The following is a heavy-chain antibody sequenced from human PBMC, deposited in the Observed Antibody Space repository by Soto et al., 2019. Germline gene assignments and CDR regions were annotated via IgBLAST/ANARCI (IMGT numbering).Heavy chain of an antibody. J-gene: IGHJ6*02. CDR3: ASWSGYCGGDCYDAYYYYGMEV. V-gene: IGHV1-69*01. CDR2: IIPLFGTA. D-gene: IGHD2-21*02. Sequence: QVQLVQSGAEVKKPGSSVKVSCKASGGTFSSYAISWVRQATGQGLEWMGGIIPLFGTANYAQKFQGRVTITADESTSTAYMELSSLRSEDTDVYYSASWSGYCGGDCYDAYYYYGMEVWGQGTTVTVSS. CDR1: GGTFSSYA.